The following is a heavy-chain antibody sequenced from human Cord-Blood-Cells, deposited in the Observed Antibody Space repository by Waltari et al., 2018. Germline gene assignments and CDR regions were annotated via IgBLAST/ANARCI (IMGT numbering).Heavy chain of an antibody. Sequence: EVQLVESGEGLVQPGGSLRLSCAASGFTFSSYAMHWVRQAPGKGLEYVSAISSNGGSTYYADSVKGRFTISRDNSKNTLYLQMGSLRAEDMAVYYCARSSDIVVVPAAKEFDYWGQGTLVTVSS. D-gene: IGHD2-2*01. V-gene: IGHV3-64*02. CDR3: ARSSDIVVVPAAKEFDY. J-gene: IGHJ4*02. CDR2: ISSNGGST. CDR1: GFTFSSYA.